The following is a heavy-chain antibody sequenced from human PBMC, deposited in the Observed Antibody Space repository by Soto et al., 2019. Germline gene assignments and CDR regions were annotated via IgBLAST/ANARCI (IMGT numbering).Heavy chain of an antibody. CDR2: IYYSGST. CDR1: GGSISSNY. Sequence: QVQLQESGPGLVKVSETLSLTYTVSGGSISSNYWSWIRQPPGKGLEWIGYIYYSGSTNYNSSLKSRVTISVHTSKNQFSLKLTSVTAADTAVYYCARIDPPLMLAWFDPWGQGTLVTVSS. V-gene: IGHV4-59*01. CDR3: ARIDPPLMLAWFDP. J-gene: IGHJ5*02. D-gene: IGHD2-8*01.